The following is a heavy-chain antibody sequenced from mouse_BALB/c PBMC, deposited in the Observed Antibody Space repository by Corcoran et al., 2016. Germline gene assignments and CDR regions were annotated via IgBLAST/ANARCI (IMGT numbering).Heavy chain of an antibody. V-gene: IGHV9-3-1*01. CDR1: VYTFTNYG. CDR3: ARLVTTVSDY. CDR2: INTYTGEP. J-gene: IGHJ2*01. Sequence: QIQLVQSGPELKKHGETVKISCKASVYTFTNYGMNWVKQAPGKGLKWMGWINTYTGEPKYADDFKGRFAFSLETSASTAYLQINNLKNEDTATYFWARLVTTVSDYWGQGTTLTVSS. D-gene: IGHD1-1*01.